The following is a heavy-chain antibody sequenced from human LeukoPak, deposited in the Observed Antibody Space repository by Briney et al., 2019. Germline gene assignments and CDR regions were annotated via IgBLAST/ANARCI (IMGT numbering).Heavy chain of an antibody. Sequence: SETLSLTCTVSGGSISSSSYYWGWIRQPPGKGLEWIGSIYYSGSTYYNPSLKSRVTISVDTSKNQFSLKLSSVTAADTAVYYCARVEGGYNPYYFDYWGQGTLVTVSS. CDR3: ARVEGGYNPYYFDY. CDR2: IYYSGST. J-gene: IGHJ4*02. D-gene: IGHD5-24*01. V-gene: IGHV4-39*07. CDR1: GGSISSSSYY.